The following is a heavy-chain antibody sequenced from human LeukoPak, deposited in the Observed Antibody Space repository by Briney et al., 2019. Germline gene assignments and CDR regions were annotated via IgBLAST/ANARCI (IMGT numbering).Heavy chain of an antibody. Sequence: GGSLRLSCAASGFTFSSYSMSWVRQAPGKGLEWVSSISSSSSYIYYADSVKGRFTISRDNAKNSLYLQINSLRAEDTAVYYCARDLLRAAATGCPWGQGTLVTVSS. D-gene: IGHD2-15*01. CDR2: ISSSSSYI. J-gene: IGHJ5*02. CDR3: ARDLLRAAATGCP. CDR1: GFTFSSYS. V-gene: IGHV3-21*01.